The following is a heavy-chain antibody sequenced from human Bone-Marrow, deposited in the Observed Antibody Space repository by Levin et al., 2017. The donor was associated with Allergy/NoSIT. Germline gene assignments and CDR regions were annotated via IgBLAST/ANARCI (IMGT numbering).Heavy chain of an antibody. CDR2: ISYDGSNK. V-gene: IGHV3-30*18. CDR1: GFTFSSYG. D-gene: IGHD5-18*01. Sequence: PGGSLRLSCAASGFTFSSYGMHWVRQAPGKGLEWVAVISYDGSNKYYADSVKGRFTISRDNSKNTLYLQMNSLRAEDTAVYYCAKQRIQLGYFDLWGRGTLVTVSS. J-gene: IGHJ2*01. CDR3: AKQRIQLGYFDL.